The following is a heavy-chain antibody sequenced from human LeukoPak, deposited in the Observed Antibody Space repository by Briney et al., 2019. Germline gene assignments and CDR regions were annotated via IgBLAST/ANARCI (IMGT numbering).Heavy chain of an antibody. CDR1: GLTFDDYA. CDR2: ISWNSGSI. CDR3: AAVIDY. Sequence: GGSLRLSCAASGLTFDDYAMHWVRQAPGKGLEWVSGISWNSGSIGYADSVKGRFTISRDNAKNSVFLQMNSLRAEDTAVYYCAAVIDYWGQGTLVTVSS. V-gene: IGHV3-9*01. J-gene: IGHJ4*02.